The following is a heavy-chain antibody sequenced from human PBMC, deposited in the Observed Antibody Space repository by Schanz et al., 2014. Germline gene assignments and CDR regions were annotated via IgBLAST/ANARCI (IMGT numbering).Heavy chain of an antibody. CDR3: AKVDRTRYYAMDV. Sequence: NLQGRVTMTADKSTSTVYMEVSGLRSEDTAVYYCAKVDRTRYYAMDVWGQGTTVTVSS. V-gene: IGHV1-69*04. D-gene: IGHD3-9*01. J-gene: IGHJ6*02.